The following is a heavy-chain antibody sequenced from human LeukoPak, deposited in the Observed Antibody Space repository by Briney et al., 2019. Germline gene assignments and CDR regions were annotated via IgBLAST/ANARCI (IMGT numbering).Heavy chain of an antibody. CDR3: ARDPPYYYDTKDYMDV. J-gene: IGHJ6*03. CDR2: INPSGGST. D-gene: IGHD3-22*01. CDR1: GYTLTSHY. V-gene: IGHV1-46*01. Sequence: ASLKVSCKASGYTLTSHYMHWVRQAPGQGLEWMGIINPSGGSTSYAQRFQGRVTMTRDMSTNTVYMELSSLRSEDTAVYYCARDPPYYYDTKDYMDVWGKGTTVTVSS.